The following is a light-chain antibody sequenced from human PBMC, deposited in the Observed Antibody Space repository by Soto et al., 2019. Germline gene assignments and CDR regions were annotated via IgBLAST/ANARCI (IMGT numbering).Light chain of an antibody. CDR3: QSYDSSLSAWV. CDR1: SSNIGAGYD. V-gene: IGLV1-40*01. Sequence: QLVLTQPPSVSGAPGQRVTISCTGSSSNIGAGYDVHWYQQFPGTAPKLLIYGSTNRPSGVPDRVSGSKSGTSASLAITGLQAEDEADYYCQSYDSSLSAWVFGGGTKLTVL. CDR2: GST. J-gene: IGLJ3*02.